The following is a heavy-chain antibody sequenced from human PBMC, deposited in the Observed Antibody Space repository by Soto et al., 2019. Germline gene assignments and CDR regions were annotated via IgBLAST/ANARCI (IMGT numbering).Heavy chain of an antibody. CDR2: IDHSGSA. CDR3: ARESVRQQLAYYFDY. D-gene: IGHD6-13*01. CDR1: GGSFSDYY. V-gene: IGHV4-34*01. J-gene: IGHJ4*02. Sequence: SETLSLTCAVYGGSFSDYYWSWIRQPPGKGLEWIGEIDHSGSANYNPSLKSRITINPDTSKNQFSLQLNSVTPEDTAVYYCARESVRQQLAYYFDYWGQGTLVTVSS.